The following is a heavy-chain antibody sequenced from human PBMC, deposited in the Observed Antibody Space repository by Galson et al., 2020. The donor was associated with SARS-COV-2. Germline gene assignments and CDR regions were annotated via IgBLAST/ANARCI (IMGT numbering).Heavy chain of an antibody. Sequence: SLKISCEAPGFTYSSYDIHWVRQAPGQGLEWVAQLVYDGSVKYYGDSVKRRFTISRDSYKNMVYLQMNNLKADYTAVHYCASDGRLSRVLAVVYWVQGTLVTFSS. J-gene: IGHJ4*02. CDR2: LVYDGSVK. CDR3: ASDGRLSRVLAVVY. D-gene: IGHD2-2*01. CDR1: GFTYSSYD. V-gene: IGHV3-33*01.